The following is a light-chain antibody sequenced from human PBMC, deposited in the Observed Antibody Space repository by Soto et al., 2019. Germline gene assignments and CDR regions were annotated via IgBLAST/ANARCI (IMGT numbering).Light chain of an antibody. CDR3: QQYNDWPLT. Sequence: EIVMTQYPVTLSVSPGERSTPSGLASQSINSNLAWYQQKPGQAHSLLIYGAFTRATGIPARFSGTGSGTEFTLTISSLQSEDLALYYCQQYNDWPLTFGQGTKVEI. V-gene: IGKV3-15*01. J-gene: IGKJ1*01. CDR2: GAF. CDR1: QSINSN.